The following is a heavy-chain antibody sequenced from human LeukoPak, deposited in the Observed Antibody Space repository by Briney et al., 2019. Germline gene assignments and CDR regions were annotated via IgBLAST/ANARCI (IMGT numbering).Heavy chain of an antibody. CDR3: ARRNEYYFDTTGYYP. V-gene: IGHV3-7*01. CDR2: IKQDGSEK. D-gene: IGHD3-22*01. J-gene: IGHJ5*02. CDR1: GFTFSSYW. Sequence: GGSLRLSCVASGFTFSSYWMSWVRQAPGKGLEWAANIKQDGSEKYYVDSVKGRFTISRDNAKNSLYLRMNSLRAEDTAVYYCARRNEYYFDTTGYYPWGQGTLVTVSS.